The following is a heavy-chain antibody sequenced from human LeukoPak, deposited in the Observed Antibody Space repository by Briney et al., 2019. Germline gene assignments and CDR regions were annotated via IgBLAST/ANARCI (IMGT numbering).Heavy chain of an antibody. D-gene: IGHD5-18*01. V-gene: IGHV4-39*07. CDR1: GDTISTSDHY. Sequence: PSETLSLTCSVSGDTISTSDHYWGWIRQPPGKGLEWIGSIYYSGSTYYNPSLKSRVTISVDTSKNQFSLKLSSVTAADTAVYYCARARNTAPKSYYYYYYMDVWGKGTTVTVSS. CDR3: ARARNTAPKSYYYYYYMDV. CDR2: IYYSGST. J-gene: IGHJ6*03.